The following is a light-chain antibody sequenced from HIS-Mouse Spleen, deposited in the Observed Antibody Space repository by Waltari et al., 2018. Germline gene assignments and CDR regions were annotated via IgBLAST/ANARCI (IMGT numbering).Light chain of an antibody. Sequence: QSALTQPASVSGSPGQSITISCTGTSSDVGGYNYVSWYQQPPGKAPNLMIYEVSNRPSGVSNRFSGSKSGNTASLTISGLQAEDEADYYCSSYTSSSTPLFGGGTKLTVL. CDR3: SSYTSSSTPL. CDR1: SSDVGGYNY. CDR2: EVS. V-gene: IGLV2-14*01. J-gene: IGLJ2*01.